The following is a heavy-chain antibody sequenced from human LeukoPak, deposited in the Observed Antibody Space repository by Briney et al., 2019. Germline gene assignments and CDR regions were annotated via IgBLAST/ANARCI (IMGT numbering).Heavy chain of an antibody. J-gene: IGHJ4*02. D-gene: IGHD3-16*02. CDR1: GGSISSYY. Sequence: SETLSLTCTVSGGSISSYYWSWIRQPPGKGLEWIGEINHSGSTTYNPSLKSTVTISVDTSKNQFSLQLSSVTAADTAVYYCARLAIRIMITFGGVIVTGYFDYGGQGTLVTVSS. CDR2: INHSGST. CDR3: ARLAIRIMITFGGVIVTGYFDY. V-gene: IGHV4-34*01.